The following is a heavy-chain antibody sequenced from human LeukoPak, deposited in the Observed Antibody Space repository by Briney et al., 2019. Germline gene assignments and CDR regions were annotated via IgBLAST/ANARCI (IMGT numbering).Heavy chain of an antibody. CDR2: ISGSGGST. CDR1: GFTFSSCA. Sequence: GGSLRLSCAASGFTFSSCAMSWVRQAPGKGLEWVSAISGSGGSTYYADSVKGRFTISRDNSKNTLYLQMNSLRAEDTAVYYCAKDNVDSSRLEGYYWGQGTLVTVSS. J-gene: IGHJ4*02. V-gene: IGHV3-23*01. D-gene: IGHD3-22*01. CDR3: AKDNVDSSRLEGYY.